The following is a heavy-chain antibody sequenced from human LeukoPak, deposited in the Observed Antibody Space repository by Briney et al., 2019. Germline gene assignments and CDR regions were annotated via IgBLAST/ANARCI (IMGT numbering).Heavy chain of an antibody. CDR2: IYTSGST. J-gene: IGHJ6*02. CDR3: ARLRITMVRGVIITVGMDV. D-gene: IGHD3-10*01. Sequence: SETLSLTCTVSGGPISSGSYYWSWIRQPAGKGLEWIGRIYTSGSTNYNPSLKSRVTISVDTSKNQFSLKLSSVTAADAAVYYCARLRITMVRGVIITVGMDVWGQGTTVTVSS. V-gene: IGHV4-61*02. CDR1: GGPISSGSYY.